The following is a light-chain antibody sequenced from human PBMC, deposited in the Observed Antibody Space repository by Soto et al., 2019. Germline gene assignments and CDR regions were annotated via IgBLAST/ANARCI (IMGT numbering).Light chain of an antibody. CDR2: GNS. Sequence: QSVLTQPPSVSGAPGQRVTISCTGSRSNIGAGYDVHWYQQLPGTAPKLLIYGNSNRPSGVPDRFSGSKSGTSASLAITGLQAEDEADYYCQSYDSSLSVVVFGGGTKHTVL. CDR3: QSYDSSLSVVV. CDR1: RSNIGAGYD. J-gene: IGLJ2*01. V-gene: IGLV1-40*01.